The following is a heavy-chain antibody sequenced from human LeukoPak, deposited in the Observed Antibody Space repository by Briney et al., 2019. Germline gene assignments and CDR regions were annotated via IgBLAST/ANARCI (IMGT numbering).Heavy chain of an antibody. CDR2: ISGSGGST. Sequence: GGTLRLSCAASGFTFSSYGMNWVRQAPGKGLEWVSVISGSGGSTYYADSVKGRFTISRDNAKNSLYLQMNSLRAEDTAFYYCARDSSPSWGQGTMVTVSS. D-gene: IGHD6-6*01. V-gene: IGHV3-23*01. CDR1: GFTFSSYG. J-gene: IGHJ3*01. CDR3: ARDSSPS.